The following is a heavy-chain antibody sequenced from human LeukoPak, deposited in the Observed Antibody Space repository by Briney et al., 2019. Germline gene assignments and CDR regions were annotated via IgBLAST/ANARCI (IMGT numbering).Heavy chain of an antibody. Sequence: GGSLRLSCAASGFSVSGIHMNWVRQAPGKDLEWVSGLYSGGATYYADSMGGRFTISRDHSKNTVYLQMTSLRPDDTAIYYCARTEGYRPPDAFDIWGQGTMVIVSS. CDR1: GFSVSGIH. D-gene: IGHD3-16*02. J-gene: IGHJ3*02. CDR2: LYSGGAT. CDR3: ARTEGYRPPDAFDI. V-gene: IGHV3-66*01.